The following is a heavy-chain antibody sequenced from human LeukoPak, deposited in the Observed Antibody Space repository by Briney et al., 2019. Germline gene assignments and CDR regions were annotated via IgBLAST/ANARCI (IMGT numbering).Heavy chain of an antibody. Sequence: GGSLRLSCAASGFTFSNAWMSWVRQAPGKGLEWVGRIKSKTDGGTTDYAAPVKGRFTISRDDSKNTLYLQMNSLKTEDTAVYYCTTPSPGYGDYHYYYYMDVWGKGTTVTVSS. J-gene: IGHJ6*03. CDR2: IKSKTDGGTT. CDR3: TTPSPGYGDYHYYYYMDV. CDR1: GFTFSNAW. D-gene: IGHD4-17*01. V-gene: IGHV3-15*01.